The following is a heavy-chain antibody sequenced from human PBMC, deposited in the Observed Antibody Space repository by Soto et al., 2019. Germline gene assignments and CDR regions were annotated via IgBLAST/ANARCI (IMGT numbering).Heavy chain of an antibody. Sequence: GGSLRLSCAAXGFTFSSYAMQWVRQAPGKGLEWVAVISYDGSNKYYADSVKGRFTISRDNSKNTLYLQMNSLRAEDTAVYYCARDLTTGFIDYWGQGTLVTVSS. J-gene: IGHJ4*02. D-gene: IGHD4-17*01. CDR2: ISYDGSNK. CDR3: ARDLTTGFIDY. V-gene: IGHV3-30-3*01. CDR1: GFTFSSYA.